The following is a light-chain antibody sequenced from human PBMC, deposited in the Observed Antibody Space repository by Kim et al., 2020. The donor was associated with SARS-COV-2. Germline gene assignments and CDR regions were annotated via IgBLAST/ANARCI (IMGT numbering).Light chain of an antibody. J-gene: IGLJ2*01. CDR2: DVR. CDR3: SAYTSSGTYVV. CDR1: RTAVGGYDS. V-gene: IGLV2-14*03. Sequence: QSLTMSWPGARTAVGGYDSVSWYQTHPGKAPKVMIYDVRKRPSGVSNRFSGAKSGNTASLTISGVQAEDEADYYCSAYTSSGTYVVFCGGTQLTVL.